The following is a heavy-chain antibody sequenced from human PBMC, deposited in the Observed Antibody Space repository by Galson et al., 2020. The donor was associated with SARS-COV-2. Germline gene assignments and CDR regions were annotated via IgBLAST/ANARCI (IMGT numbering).Heavy chain of an antibody. Sequence: ASVNVSCKASGYTFTSYDINWVRQATGQGLEWMGWMNPNSGNTGYAQKFQGRVTMTRNTSISTAYMELSSLRSEDTAVYYCASQKAHYYYGSADAFDIWGQETMVTVSS. CDR1: GYTFTSYD. CDR3: ASQKAHYYYGSADAFDI. V-gene: IGHV1-8*01. D-gene: IGHD3-10*01. J-gene: IGHJ3*02. CDR2: MNPNSGNT.